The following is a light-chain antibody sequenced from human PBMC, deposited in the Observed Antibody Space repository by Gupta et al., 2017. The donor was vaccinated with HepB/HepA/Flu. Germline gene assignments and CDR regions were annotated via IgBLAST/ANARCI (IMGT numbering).Light chain of an antibody. V-gene: IGKV3D-15*01. CDR2: GAS. Sequence: EIVMTQSPATLSVSPGERATLSCRASQSISNNLAWYQQKPGQAPRLLIYGASTRATGMPARFSGSGSGTEFTLSISSLQSEDFAGYFCQHDYNSPRSFGLGTKLEIK. CDR3: QHDYNSPRS. J-gene: IGKJ2*04. CDR1: QSISNN.